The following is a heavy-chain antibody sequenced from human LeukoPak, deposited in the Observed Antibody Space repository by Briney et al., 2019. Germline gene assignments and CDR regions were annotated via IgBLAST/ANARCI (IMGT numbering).Heavy chain of an antibody. D-gene: IGHD3-16*02. V-gene: IGHV1-2*02. CDR2: INPNTGGT. CDR3: ARDRRRLSPGNYYGMDV. CDR1: GYTFTGYY. J-gene: IGHJ6*02. Sequence: GASVKVSCKASGYTFTGYYMHWVRQAPGQGLEWMGWINPNTGGTNYAQKLQGRVTMTTDTSTSTAYMELRSLRSDDTAVYYCARDRRRLSPGNYYGMDVWGQGTTVTVSS.